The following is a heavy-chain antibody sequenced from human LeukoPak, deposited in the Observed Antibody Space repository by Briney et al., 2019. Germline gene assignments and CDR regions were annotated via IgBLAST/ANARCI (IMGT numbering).Heavy chain of an antibody. V-gene: IGHV3-30*04. CDR3: AKDYLGSSHVFDI. J-gene: IGHJ4*02. CDR2: ISYDGSNK. CDR1: GFIFSNYP. D-gene: IGHD3-3*01. Sequence: GGSLRVSCAASGFIFSNYPIHWVRQAPGKGLEWVAVISYDGSNKYYADSVKGRFTISRDNSKNTLYLQMNSLRAEDTAVYYCAKDYLGSSHVFDIWGQGTLVTVSS.